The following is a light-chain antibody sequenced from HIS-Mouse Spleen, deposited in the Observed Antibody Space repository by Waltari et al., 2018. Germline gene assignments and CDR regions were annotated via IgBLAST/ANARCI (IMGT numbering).Light chain of an antibody. CDR1: HIGSKN. CDR3: CSYAGSSRV. CDR2: RDS. V-gene: IGLV3-9*01. J-gene: IGLJ3*02. Sequence: SYELTQPLSVSVALGPPARITWWGNHIGSKNGHWYQQKPGQAPVLVIYRDSNRPSGIPERFSGSKSGNTASLTISGLQAEDEADYYCCSYAGSSRVFGGGTKLTVL.